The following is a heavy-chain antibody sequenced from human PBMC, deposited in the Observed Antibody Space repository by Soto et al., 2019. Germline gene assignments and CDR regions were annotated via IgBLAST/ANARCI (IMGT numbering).Heavy chain of an antibody. CDR1: GFTLSNAW. Sequence: GGSLRLSCAASGFTLSNAWMSWVRQAPGKGLEWVGRIKSKTDGGTADYAAPVKGRFTISRDDSKNTLYLQMNSLKTEDTAVYYCTTGLMTSSVVYYYYMDVWGKGTTVTVSS. CDR3: TTGLMTSSVVYYYYMDV. V-gene: IGHV3-15*01. D-gene: IGHD3-16*01. CDR2: IKSKTDGGTA. J-gene: IGHJ6*03.